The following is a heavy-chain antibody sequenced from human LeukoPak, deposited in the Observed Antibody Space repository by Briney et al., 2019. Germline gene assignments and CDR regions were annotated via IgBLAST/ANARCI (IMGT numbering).Heavy chain of an antibody. V-gene: IGHV4-59*01. CDR2: ISYSGST. J-gene: IGHJ4*02. CDR1: GFTFSSYS. Sequence: PGGSLRLSCAASGFTFSSYSMNWIRQPPGKGLEWIGHISYSGSTNYNPSLKSRVTISLDTSKNQLSLKLSSVTTADTAVYYCARGQAALWFGELWGQGTLVTVSS. CDR3: ARGQAALWFGEL. D-gene: IGHD3-10*01.